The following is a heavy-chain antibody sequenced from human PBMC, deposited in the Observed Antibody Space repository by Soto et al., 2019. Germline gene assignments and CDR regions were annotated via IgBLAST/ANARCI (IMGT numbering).Heavy chain of an antibody. V-gene: IGHV4-31*03. J-gene: IGHJ3*02. D-gene: IGHD6-13*01. CDR2: IYYSGST. CDR3: ARVYSSSCSKDDAFDI. CDR1: GGSISSGGYY. Sequence: QVQLQESGPGLVKPSQTLSLTCTVSGGSISSGGYYWSWIRQHPGKGLEWIGYIYYSGSTYYNPSLKSRVTISVDTSKNQFSLKLSSVTAADTAVYYCARVYSSSCSKDDAFDIWGQGTMVTVSS.